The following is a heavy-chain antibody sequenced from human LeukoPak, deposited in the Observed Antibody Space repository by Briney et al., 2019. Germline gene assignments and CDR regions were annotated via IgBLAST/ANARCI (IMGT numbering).Heavy chain of an antibody. J-gene: IGHJ4*02. CDR2: IIPLLDIT. Sequence: GASVKVSCKLLGGTFSSFAVSWVRQAPGQGLEWMGRIIPLLDITNYAQRFQGRLTITADKSTTTAYMDLSNLTSDDTAVYYCARGGRVVATLDYWGQGTLVTLSS. CDR1: GGTFSSFA. V-gene: IGHV1-69*04. CDR3: ARGGRVVATLDY. D-gene: IGHD2-15*01.